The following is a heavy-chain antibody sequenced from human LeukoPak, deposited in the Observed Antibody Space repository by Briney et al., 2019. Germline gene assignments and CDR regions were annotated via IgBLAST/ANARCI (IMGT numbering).Heavy chain of an antibody. CDR1: GDSISTYY. CDR2: ITNSGSP. Sequence: SETLSLTCTVSGDSISTYYWGWIRQPATKRLEWIGRITNSGSPNYNPSLKSRVTMSLDTSKNQFSPKVSSVTAADTAVYYCASRNDYGGNIDYWGQGTLVTVSS. V-gene: IGHV4-4*07. D-gene: IGHD4-23*01. CDR3: ASRNDYGGNIDY. J-gene: IGHJ4*02.